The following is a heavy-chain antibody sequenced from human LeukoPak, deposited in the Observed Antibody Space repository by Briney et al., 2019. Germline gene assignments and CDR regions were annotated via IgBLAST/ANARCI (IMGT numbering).Heavy chain of an antibody. CDR2: IDPSDSYT. Sequence: GESLRISCKGSGYSFTSYWISWVRQMPGKGLEWMGRIDPSDSYTNYSPSFQGHVTISADKSISTAYLQWSSLKASDTAMYYCARRASNSSWSNDAFDIWGQGTMVIVSS. CDR1: GYSFTSYW. D-gene: IGHD6-13*01. CDR3: ARRASNSSWSNDAFDI. V-gene: IGHV5-10-1*01. J-gene: IGHJ3*02.